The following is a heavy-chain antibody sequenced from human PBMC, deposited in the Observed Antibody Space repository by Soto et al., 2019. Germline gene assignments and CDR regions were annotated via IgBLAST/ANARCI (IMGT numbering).Heavy chain of an antibody. CDR3: AKDRTYSYGSDY. Sequence: PGGSLRLSCAASGFTFTTYAMSWVLQAPGKGLEWVSVISGNGDRTYYADSVQGRFTISRDNSKNTLYLQMNSLRAEDTAIYYCAKDRTYSYGSDYWGQGTQVTVSS. J-gene: IGHJ4*02. V-gene: IGHV3-23*01. CDR1: GFTFTTYA. CDR2: ISGNGDRT. D-gene: IGHD5-18*01.